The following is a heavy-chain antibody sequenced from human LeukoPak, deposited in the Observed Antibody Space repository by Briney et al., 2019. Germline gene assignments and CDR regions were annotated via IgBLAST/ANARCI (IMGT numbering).Heavy chain of an antibody. CDR3: TREVWGSTFPDY. D-gene: IGHD7-27*01. J-gene: IGHJ4*02. V-gene: IGHV4-38-2*02. Sequence: KPSETLSLXCSVSGYSISSGYFWGWIRPPPGKGPEWIATTHHSGATYYNPSRKSRVTLSVDTSKNQVSLKMTSVTAADTAVYYCTREVWGSTFPDYWGQGTLVTVSS. CDR1: GYSISSGYF. CDR2: THHSGAT.